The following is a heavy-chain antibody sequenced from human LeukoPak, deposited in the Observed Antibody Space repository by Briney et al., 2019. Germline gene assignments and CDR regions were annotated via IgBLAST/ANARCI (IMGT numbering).Heavy chain of an antibody. CDR1: GYTFSAYY. J-gene: IGHJ4*02. Sequence: ASVKVSCKASGYTFSAYYIHWVRQAPGQGLEWMGWMNPNSGNTGYAQKSQGRVTMTRNTSISTAYMELSSLRSEDTAVYYCARGLGGSGGDYWGQGTLVTVSS. CDR2: MNPNSGNT. CDR3: ARGLGGSGGDY. D-gene: IGHD3-10*01. V-gene: IGHV1-8*02.